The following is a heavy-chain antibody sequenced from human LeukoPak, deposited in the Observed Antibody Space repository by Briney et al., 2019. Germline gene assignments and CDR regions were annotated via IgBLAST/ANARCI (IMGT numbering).Heavy chain of an antibody. CDR2: ISSGSSYIYSA. CDR1: GFTFSSYS. CDR3: ARGDYGGDSGYVY. J-gene: IGHJ4*02. Sequence: GGSLRLSCAASGFTFSSYSMNWVRQAPGKGQEWVSSISSGSSYIYSAYYADLVKGRFTISRDSAKNSLYLQMNSLRAEDTAVYYCARGDYGGDSGYVYWGQGTLVTVSS. D-gene: IGHD4-23*01. V-gene: IGHV3-21*01.